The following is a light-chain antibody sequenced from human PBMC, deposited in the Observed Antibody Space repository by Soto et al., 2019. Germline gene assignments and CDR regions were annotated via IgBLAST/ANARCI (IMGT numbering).Light chain of an antibody. J-gene: IGLJ3*02. Sequence: QSVMTQPPSVSGAPGQGVTISCTGSSSNFGAGYDVHWYQQLPGTAPKLLIYGNNNRPSGVPDRFSGSKSGTSASLAITGLQAEDEADYYCQSFDSSLSTWVFGGGTKRTVL. CDR1: SSNFGAGYD. CDR3: QSFDSSLSTWV. CDR2: GNN. V-gene: IGLV1-40*01.